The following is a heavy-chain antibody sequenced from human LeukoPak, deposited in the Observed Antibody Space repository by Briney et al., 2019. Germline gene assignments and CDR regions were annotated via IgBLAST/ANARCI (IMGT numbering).Heavy chain of an antibody. J-gene: IGHJ4*02. Sequence: SETLSLTCAVSGGSISSSHWWSWVRQPPGKGLEWIGDIYHSESTNYNPSLKSRVTISVDTSKNQFSLKLSSVTAADTAVYYCARERAEFDYWGQGTLVTVSS. V-gene: IGHV4-4*02. CDR2: IYHSEST. CDR1: GGSISSSHW. CDR3: ARERAEFDY.